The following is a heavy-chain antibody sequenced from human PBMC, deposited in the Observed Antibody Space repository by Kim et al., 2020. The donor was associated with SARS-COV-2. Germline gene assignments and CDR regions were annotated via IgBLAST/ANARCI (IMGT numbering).Heavy chain of an antibody. V-gene: IGHV3-74*01. J-gene: IGHJ5*02. CDR1: GFIFSSYW. CDR3: AILWPHP. Sequence: GGSLRLSCAASGFIFSSYWMHWVRQAPGKGLVWVSRINTDGSITSYADSVKGRFTVSRDNAKNTLYLQMNSLRAEDTAVYYCAILWPHPWGQGTLVTVSS. D-gene: IGHD3-10*01. CDR2: INTDGSIT.